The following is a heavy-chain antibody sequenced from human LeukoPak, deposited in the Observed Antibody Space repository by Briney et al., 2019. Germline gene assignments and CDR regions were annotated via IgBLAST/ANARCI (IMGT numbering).Heavy chain of an antibody. CDR1: GDSVSSTGYY. J-gene: IGHJ4*02. D-gene: IGHD6-19*01. V-gene: IGHV4-39*01. Sequence: SETLSLTCTVSGDSVSSTGYYWGWIRQPPGKGLEWIGSIYYSGSTYYNPSLKSRVTISVDTSKNQFSLKLSSVTAADTAVYYCARIPYSSGWHFDYWGQGTLVTVSS. CDR2: IYYSGST. CDR3: ARIPYSSGWHFDY.